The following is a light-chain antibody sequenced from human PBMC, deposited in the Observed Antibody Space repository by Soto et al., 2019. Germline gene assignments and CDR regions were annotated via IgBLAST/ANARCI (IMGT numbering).Light chain of an antibody. Sequence: QSALTQPASVSGSPGQSITIPCTGTSSDVGGYNYVSWYQQQSGKAPKLMIHEVSNRPSGVSNRFSGSKSGNTASLTISGLQAEDEADYYCSSYTSSRADVFGSGTKVTV. V-gene: IGLV2-14*01. J-gene: IGLJ1*01. CDR2: EVS. CDR1: SSDVGGYNY. CDR3: SSYTSSRADV.